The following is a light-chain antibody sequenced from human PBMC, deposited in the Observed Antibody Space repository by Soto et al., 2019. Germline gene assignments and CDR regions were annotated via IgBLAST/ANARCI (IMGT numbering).Light chain of an antibody. CDR3: QQYGNWPPQS. J-gene: IGKJ1*01. V-gene: IGKV3-15*01. Sequence: EIVMTQSPATLSVSPGERATLSCRASQTVTSNLAWYQQKPGQPPRLLIYGASTRATGIPARFSGSGSGTEFTLTISSLQSEDFAVYYCQQYGNWPPQSFGQGTKVEIK. CDR2: GAS. CDR1: QTVTSN.